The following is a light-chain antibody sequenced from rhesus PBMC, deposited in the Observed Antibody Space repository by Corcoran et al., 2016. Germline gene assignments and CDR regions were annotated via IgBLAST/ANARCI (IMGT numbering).Light chain of an antibody. J-gene: IGKJ3*01. CDR2: RAS. CDR1: QSLSNY. CDR3: QQGYTYPFT. Sequence: IQMTQSPSSLSASVGDRVTITCQASQSLSNYLNWFQQKPGKSPKLLIYRASSLQSGFPSRVSGSGSWTVLTLTISSLQPEDFATYYCQQGYTYPFTFGPGSKLDI. V-gene: IGKV1S9*01.